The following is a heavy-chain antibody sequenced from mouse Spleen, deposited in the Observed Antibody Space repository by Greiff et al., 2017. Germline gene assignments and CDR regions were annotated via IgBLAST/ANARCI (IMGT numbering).Heavy chain of an antibody. J-gene: IGHJ2*01. Sequence: VKLMESGPELVKPGASVKMSCKASGYTFTSYYIHWVKQRPGQGLEWIGWIYPGDGSTKYNEKFKGKTTLTADKSSSTAYMLLSSLTSEDSAIYFCARGYDDAYFDYWGQGTTLTVSS. CDR2: IYPGDGST. CDR3: ARGYDDAYFDY. CDR1: GYTFTSYY. D-gene: IGHD2-2*01. V-gene: IGHV1S56*01.